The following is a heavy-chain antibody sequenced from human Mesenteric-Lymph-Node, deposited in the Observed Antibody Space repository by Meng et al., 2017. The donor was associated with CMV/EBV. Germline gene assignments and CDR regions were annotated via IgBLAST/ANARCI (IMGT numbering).Heavy chain of an antibody. Sequence: GESLKISCTASGFSLSIYSMNWVRQAPGKGLEWVSSISGSNSYIYYADAVKGRFTVSRDNAKTLLYLQMNSLRVEDTAVYYCARDSSTSLEDFDHWGQGTLVTVSS. CDR2: ISGSNSYI. D-gene: IGHD2-2*01. V-gene: IGHV3-21*01. CDR3: ARDSSTSLEDFDH. CDR1: GFSLSIYS. J-gene: IGHJ4*02.